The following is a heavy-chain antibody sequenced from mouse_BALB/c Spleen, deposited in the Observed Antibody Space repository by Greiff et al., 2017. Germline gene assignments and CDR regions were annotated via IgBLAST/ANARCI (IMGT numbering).Heavy chain of an antibody. V-gene: IGHV1S135*01. CDR1: GYSFTSYY. J-gene: IGHJ2*01. Sequence: VQLKESGPELMKPGASVKISCKASGYSFTSYYMHWVKQSHGKSLEWIGYIDPFNGGTSYNQKFKGKATLTVDKSSSTAYMHLSSLTSEDSAVYYCARSGYYRYDEGYYFDYWGQGTTLTVSS. CDR2: IDPFNGGT. D-gene: IGHD2-14*01. CDR3: ARSGYYRYDEGYYFDY.